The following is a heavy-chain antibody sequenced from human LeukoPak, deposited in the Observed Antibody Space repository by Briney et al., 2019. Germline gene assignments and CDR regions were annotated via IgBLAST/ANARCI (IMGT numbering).Heavy chain of an antibody. CDR2: INHSGST. D-gene: IGHD3-22*01. CDR1: GGSFSGYY. J-gene: IGHJ4*02. V-gene: IGHV4-34*01. CDR3: ARSYDSSGYWAY. Sequence: KPSETLSLTCAVYGGSFSGYYWSWIRQPPGKGLEWIGEINHSGSTNYNPPLKSRVTISVDTSKNQFSLKLSSVSAADTAVYYCARSYDSSGYWAYWGQGTLVTVSS.